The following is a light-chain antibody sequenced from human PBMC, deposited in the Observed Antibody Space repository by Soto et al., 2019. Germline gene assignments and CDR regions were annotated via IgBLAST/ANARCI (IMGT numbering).Light chain of an antibody. J-gene: IGKJ4*01. Sequence: EIVWTQSPATLSFSPVEGGTVCCRASQSVNSYLVWYQQKPGQAPRLLIYDASNRATGIPARFSGSGSGTDFTLTISSLEPEDFAVYYCQHRSNWPLTFGGGTKVDIK. CDR1: QSVNSY. CDR2: DAS. V-gene: IGKV3-11*01. CDR3: QHRSNWPLT.